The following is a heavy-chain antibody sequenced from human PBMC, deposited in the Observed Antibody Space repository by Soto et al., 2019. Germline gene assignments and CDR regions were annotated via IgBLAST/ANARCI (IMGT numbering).Heavy chain of an antibody. V-gene: IGHV1-46*03. CDR3: ATQPEYGSGSYYHYYYYVDV. D-gene: IGHD3-10*01. CDR2: INPSGGST. Sequence: GASVKVSCKASGYTFTSYYMHWVRQAPGQGLEWMGIINPSGGSTSYAQKFQGRVTMTRDTSTSTVYMELSSLRSEDTAVYYCATQPEYGSGSYYHYYYYVDVWGKGTTVTVSS. J-gene: IGHJ6*03. CDR1: GYTFTSYY.